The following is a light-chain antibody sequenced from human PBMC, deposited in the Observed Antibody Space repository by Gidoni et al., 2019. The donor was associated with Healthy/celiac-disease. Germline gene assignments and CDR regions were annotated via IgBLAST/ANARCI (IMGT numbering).Light chain of an antibody. CDR2: WAS. CDR3: QQYYSTPLT. Sequence: DIVMTQAPDSLAVSLGERAAINCKSSPSVLYSSNNKNDLAWYQQKPGQPPQLLIYWASTRESGVPYRFSGSGSGTDFTLTISSLQAEDVAVYYCQQYYSTPLTFGGGTKVEIK. CDR1: PSVLYSSNNKND. J-gene: IGKJ4*01. V-gene: IGKV4-1*01.